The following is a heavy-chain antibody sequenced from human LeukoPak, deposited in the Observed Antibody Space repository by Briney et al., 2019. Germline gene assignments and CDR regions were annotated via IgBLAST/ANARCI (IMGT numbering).Heavy chain of an antibody. CDR3: ARDWGQLAYFDY. Sequence: PGGSLRLSCAASGFTFSSYSMNWVRQAPGKGLEWVSSISSSSSYIYYADSVKGRFTISRDNAKNSLYLQMNSLRAEDTAVYYCARDWGQLAYFDYWGQGTLVTVS. CDR2: ISSSSSYI. V-gene: IGHV3-21*01. J-gene: IGHJ4*02. CDR1: GFTFSSYS. D-gene: IGHD3-16*01.